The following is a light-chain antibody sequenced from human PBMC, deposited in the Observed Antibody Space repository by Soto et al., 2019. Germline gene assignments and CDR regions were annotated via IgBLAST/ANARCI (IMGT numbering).Light chain of an antibody. J-gene: IGKJ5*01. Sequence: EIVLTPSPGTLYWSPWERATLSCRASQGVSSSYLAWYQQKPGQAPRLLIYGASSRATGIPARFSGSGSGTDFTLTSSSLEPEDFAVYYCQQRSNWPHTFGQGTRLEIK. V-gene: IGKV3D-20*02. CDR1: QGVSSSY. CDR2: GAS. CDR3: QQRSNWPHT.